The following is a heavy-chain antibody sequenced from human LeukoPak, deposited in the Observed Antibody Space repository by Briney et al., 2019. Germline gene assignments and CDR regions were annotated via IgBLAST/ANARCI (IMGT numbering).Heavy chain of an antibody. J-gene: IGHJ3*02. CDR3: ARGPYSYDSSGAFDI. V-gene: IGHV4-4*07. CDR1: GGSINNYY. Sequence: SETLSLTCSVSGGSINNYYWSWIRQPAGKGLEWIGRICTSGSTNYNPSLKSRVTISVDTSKNQFSLKLSSVTAADTAVYFCARGPYSYDSSGAFDIWGQGTMVTVSS. D-gene: IGHD3-22*01. CDR2: ICTSGST.